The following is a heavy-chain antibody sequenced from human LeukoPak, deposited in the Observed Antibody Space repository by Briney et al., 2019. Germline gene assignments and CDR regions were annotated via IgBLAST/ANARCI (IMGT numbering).Heavy chain of an antibody. V-gene: IGHV3-15*07. Sequence: PGGSLRLSCAASGFTFSNAWMNWVRQAPGKGLEWVGRIKSKTDGGTTDYAAPVKGRFTISRDDSKNTPYLQMNSLKTEDTAVYYCTTEWREVLRFLEWLLPFDYWGQGTLVTVSS. CDR2: IKSKTDGGTT. D-gene: IGHD3-3*01. CDR1: GFTFSNAW. CDR3: TTEWREVLRFLEWLLPFDY. J-gene: IGHJ4*02.